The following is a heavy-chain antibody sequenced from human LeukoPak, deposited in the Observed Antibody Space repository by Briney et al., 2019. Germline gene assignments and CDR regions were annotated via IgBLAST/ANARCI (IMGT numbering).Heavy chain of an antibody. V-gene: IGHV3-30*18. CDR2: ISYDGSNK. CDR1: GFTFSSYG. CDR3: AKDQGYSSGCLDY. D-gene: IGHD6-19*01. Sequence: PGGSLRLCCAASGFTFSSYGMHWVRQAPGKGLEWVAVISYDGSNKYYADSVKGRFTISRDNSKNTLYLQMNSLRAEDTAVYYCAKDQGYSSGCLDYWGQGTLVTVSS. J-gene: IGHJ4*02.